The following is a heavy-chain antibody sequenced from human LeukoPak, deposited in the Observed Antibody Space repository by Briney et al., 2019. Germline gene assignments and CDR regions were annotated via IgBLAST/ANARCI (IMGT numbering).Heavy chain of an antibody. J-gene: IGHJ6*03. V-gene: IGHV3-48*01. CDR2: ISSSSSTI. Sequence: GGSLRLSCAASGFTFSSYSMNWVRQAPGKGLEWVSYISSSSSTIYYADSVKGRFTISRDNAKNSLYLQMNSLRAEDTAVYYCARDRFWSGYFYYYYYYYMDVWGKETTVTVSS. CDR3: ARDRFWSGYFYYYYYYYMDV. CDR1: GFTFSSYS. D-gene: IGHD3-3*01.